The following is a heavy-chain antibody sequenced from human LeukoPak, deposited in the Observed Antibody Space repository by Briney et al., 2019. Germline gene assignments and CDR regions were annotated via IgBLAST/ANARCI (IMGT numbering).Heavy chain of an antibody. CDR2: IYPGDSDT. J-gene: IGHJ4*02. D-gene: IGHD6-19*01. V-gene: IGHV5-51*01. CDR1: GYPFTAYW. Sequence: GESLKISCKTSGYPFTAYWIGWVRQMPGKGLEWMGIIYPGDSDTIYRPSFQGQVTISADKSISTAYLQWNSLKASDTAMYYCARLTVAGLGFWGQGTLVTVSS. CDR3: ARLTVAGLGF.